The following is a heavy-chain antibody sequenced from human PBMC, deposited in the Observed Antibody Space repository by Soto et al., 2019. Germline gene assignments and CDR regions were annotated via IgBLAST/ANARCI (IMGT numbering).Heavy chain of an antibody. J-gene: IGHJ4*02. CDR1: GFIFSGYA. CDR3: AKDRDFWTGSGIDY. CDR2: LSGSGDNT. V-gene: IGHV3-23*01. Sequence: GGSLRLSCAASGFIFSGYAMSWVRQAPGKGLEWVSTLSGSGDNTCYADSLKGRFTISRDTSKNTLYLQMNSLRAEDTAIYFCAKDRDFWTGSGIDYWGQGTLVTVSS. D-gene: IGHD3-3*01.